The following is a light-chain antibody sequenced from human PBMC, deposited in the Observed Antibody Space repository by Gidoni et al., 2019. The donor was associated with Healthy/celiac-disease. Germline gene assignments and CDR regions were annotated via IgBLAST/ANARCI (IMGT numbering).Light chain of an antibody. CDR2: DAS. J-gene: IGKJ3*01. Sequence: EIVLTQSPATLSLPPGERATLPCRASQSVSSYLAWYQQKPGQAPRLLIYDASNRATGIPARFSGSGSGTDFTLTISSLEPEDFAVYYCQQRSNWPLSFGPGTKVDIK. CDR1: QSVSSY. CDR3: QQRSNWPLS. V-gene: IGKV3-11*01.